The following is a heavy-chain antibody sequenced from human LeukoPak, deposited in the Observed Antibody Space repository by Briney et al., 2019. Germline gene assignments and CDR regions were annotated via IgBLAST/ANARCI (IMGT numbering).Heavy chain of an antibody. CDR2: ISAYNGNT. CDR3: AREYYDFWSGYYTGIGAFDI. V-gene: IGHV1-18*01. J-gene: IGHJ3*02. D-gene: IGHD3-3*01. CDR1: GDTFTSYG. Sequence: ASVKVSCKASGDTFTSYGISWVRQAPGQGLEWMGWISAYNGNTNYAQKLQGRVTMTTDTSASTAYMELRSLRSDDTAVYYCAREYYDFWSGYYTGIGAFDIWGQGTMVTVSS.